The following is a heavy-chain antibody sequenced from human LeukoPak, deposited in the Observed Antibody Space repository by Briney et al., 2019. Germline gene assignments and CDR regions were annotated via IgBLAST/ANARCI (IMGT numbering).Heavy chain of an antibody. J-gene: IGHJ4*02. D-gene: IGHD3-16*01. Sequence: GGSLRLSCAASGFTFSSYAMHWVRQAPGKGLEWVAVIWYDGSNKYYADSVKGRFTISRDDSKNTLYLQMNSLRAEDTAVYYCARDGVPKGSSLLDYWGQGTLVTVSS. CDR3: ARDGVPKGSSLLDY. CDR2: IWYDGSNK. CDR1: GFTFSSYA. V-gene: IGHV3-33*08.